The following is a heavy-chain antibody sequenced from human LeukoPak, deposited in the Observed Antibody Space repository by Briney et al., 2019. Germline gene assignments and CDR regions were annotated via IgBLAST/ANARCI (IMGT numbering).Heavy chain of an antibody. CDR2: INHSGST. J-gene: IGHJ6*03. Sequence: SETLSLTCAVYGGSFSGYYWSWIRQPPGKGLGWIGEINHSGSTNYNPSLKSRVTISVDTSKNQFSLKLSSVTAADTAVYYCARHHLKTAAGTYYMDVWGKGTTVTISS. CDR1: GGSFSGYY. V-gene: IGHV4-34*01. D-gene: IGHD6-13*01. CDR3: ARHHLKTAAGTYYMDV.